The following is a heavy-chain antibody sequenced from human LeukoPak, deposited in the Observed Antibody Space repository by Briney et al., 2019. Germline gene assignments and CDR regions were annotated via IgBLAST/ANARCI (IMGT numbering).Heavy chain of an antibody. CDR2: ISGSGGSK. V-gene: IGHV3-23*01. CDR1: GFTFSSYD. Sequence: SGGSLRLSCAASGFTFSSYDMSWVRQATGKGLEWVSAISGSGGSKYYADSVKGRFTISRDNSKNTLYLQMNSMRAEDTAVYYCAKPDRGLWFDLVDYWGQGTLVTVSS. CDR3: AKPDRGLWFDLVDY. J-gene: IGHJ4*02. D-gene: IGHD3-10*01.